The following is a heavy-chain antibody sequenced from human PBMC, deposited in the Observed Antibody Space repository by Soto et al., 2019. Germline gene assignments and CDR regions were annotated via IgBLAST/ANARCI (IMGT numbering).Heavy chain of an antibody. CDR1: GGSINNNDYY. CDR3: ARMSYYYDKWYFDL. Sequence: QLQVSGPGLVKPSQTLSLTCTVSGGSINNNDYYWNWIRQTPGKGLEWIGYVYYSGSTYYIPSLESRLSMSIDKSKNQFSLRLNSVIAADAAIYYCARMSYYYDKWYFDLWGRGTLVAVSS. CDR2: VYYSGST. J-gene: IGHJ2*01. V-gene: IGHV4-30-4*01. D-gene: IGHD3-22*01.